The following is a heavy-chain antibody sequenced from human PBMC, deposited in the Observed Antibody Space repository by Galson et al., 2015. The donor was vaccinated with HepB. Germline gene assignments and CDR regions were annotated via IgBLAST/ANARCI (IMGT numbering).Heavy chain of an antibody. Sequence: QSGAEVKKPGESLKISCKGSGYSFTSYWIGWVRQMPGKGLEWMGIIYPGDSETRYSPSFQGQVTISADKSINTAYLQWSSLKASDTAMYYCARHVTESYYYDSSGYYDYYGMDVWGQGTTVTVSS. J-gene: IGHJ6*02. CDR3: ARHVTESYYYDSSGYYDYYGMDV. D-gene: IGHD3-22*01. V-gene: IGHV5-51*01. CDR1: GYSFTSYW. CDR2: IYPGDSET.